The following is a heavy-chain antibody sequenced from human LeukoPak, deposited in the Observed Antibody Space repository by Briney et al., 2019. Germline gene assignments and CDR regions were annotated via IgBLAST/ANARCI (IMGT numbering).Heavy chain of an antibody. Sequence: ASVKVFCKASGYSFTSNYIHWVRQAPGQGLEWMGMIYPRDGSTSYAQKFQGRVTVTRDTSTSTVHMELSGLRSEDTAVYYCARDGSTSWSPLDYWGQGTLVSVSS. CDR1: GYSFTSNY. D-gene: IGHD1-1*01. J-gene: IGHJ4*02. CDR3: ARDGSTSWSPLDY. V-gene: IGHV1-46*01. CDR2: IYPRDGST.